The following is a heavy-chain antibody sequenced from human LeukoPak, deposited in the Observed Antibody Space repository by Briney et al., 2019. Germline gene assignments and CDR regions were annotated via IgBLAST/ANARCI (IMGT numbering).Heavy chain of an antibody. CDR1: GFTFRDYY. Sequence: GESLRLSCAASGFTFRDYYMGWIRQAPGKGLEGVSYMSDSVGSRMYNADSVKGRFTISRDNTKNSLYLQMNSLRAEDTVVYYCARAFNYAFDIWGQGTMVTVSS. CDR2: MSDSVGSRM. V-gene: IGHV3-11*04. CDR3: ARAFNYAFDI. J-gene: IGHJ3*02.